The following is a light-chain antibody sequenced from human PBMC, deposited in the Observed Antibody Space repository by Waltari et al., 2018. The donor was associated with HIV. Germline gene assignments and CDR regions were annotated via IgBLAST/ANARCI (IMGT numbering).Light chain of an antibody. V-gene: IGLV2-11*01. CDR2: EVK. J-gene: IGLJ1*01. CDR3: CSYAGAYTYV. CDR1: SSDIGYFDY. Sequence: QSALTQPRSVSGSPGQSVTISCTGTSSDIGYFDYVPWYQQYPGKAPQVIIYEVKQRPSGVPDRFTGSKSGITASLTISGLQGEDEADYYCCSYAGAYTYVFGTGTKVNVL.